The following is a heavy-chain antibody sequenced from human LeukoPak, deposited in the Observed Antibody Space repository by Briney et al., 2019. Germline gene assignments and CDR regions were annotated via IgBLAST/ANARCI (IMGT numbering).Heavy chain of an antibody. CDR2: ISYDGSNK. Sequence: GRSLRLSCAASGFTFSSYAMHWVRQAPGKGLEWVAVISYDGSNKYYADSVKGRFTISRDNSKNTLYLQMNSLRAEDTAVYYCARDLDSSGSVDYWGQGTLVTVSS. CDR3: ARDLDSSGSVDY. D-gene: IGHD6-19*01. J-gene: IGHJ4*02. V-gene: IGHV3-30*04. CDR1: GFTFSSYA.